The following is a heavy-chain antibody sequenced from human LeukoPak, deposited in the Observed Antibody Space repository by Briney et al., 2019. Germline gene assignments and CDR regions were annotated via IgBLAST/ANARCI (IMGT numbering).Heavy chain of an antibody. CDR1: GGSISSYY. CDR3: ARGSIAVEPFDY. Sequence: PSETLSLTCTVSGGSISSYYWSWIRQPPGKGLEWIGYIYYSGSTNYNPSLKSRVTISVDTSKNQFSLKLSSVTAADTAVYYCARGSIAVEPFDYWGQGTLVTVSS. V-gene: IGHV4-59*01. D-gene: IGHD6-19*01. CDR2: IYYSGST. J-gene: IGHJ4*02.